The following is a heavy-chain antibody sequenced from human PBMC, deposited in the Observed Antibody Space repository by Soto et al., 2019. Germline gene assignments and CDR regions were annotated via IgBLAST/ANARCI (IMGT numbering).Heavy chain of an antibody. D-gene: IGHD1-7*01. CDR1: GYTFTSYG. Sequence: GASVKVSCKASGYTFTSYGISWARQAPGQGLEWMGWISAYNGNTNYAQKLQGRVTMTTDTSTSTAYMELRSLRSDDTAVYYCARLELNYYYYGMDVWGQGTTVPVSS. CDR2: ISAYNGNT. V-gene: IGHV1-18*01. J-gene: IGHJ6*02. CDR3: ARLELNYYYYGMDV.